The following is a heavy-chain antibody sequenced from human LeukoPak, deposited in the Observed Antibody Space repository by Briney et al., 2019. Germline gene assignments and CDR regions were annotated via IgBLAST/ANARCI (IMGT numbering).Heavy chain of an antibody. V-gene: IGHV4-59*05. CDR1: GGSISSYY. Sequence: SETLSLTCTVSGGSISSYYWSWIRQPPGKGLEWIGSIYYSGSTYYNPSLKSRVTISVDTSKNQFSLKLSSVTAADTAVYYCARHGHEVVVITNGWYFDLWGRGTLVTVSS. CDR3: ARHGHEVVVITNGWYFDL. D-gene: IGHD3-22*01. J-gene: IGHJ2*01. CDR2: IYYSGST.